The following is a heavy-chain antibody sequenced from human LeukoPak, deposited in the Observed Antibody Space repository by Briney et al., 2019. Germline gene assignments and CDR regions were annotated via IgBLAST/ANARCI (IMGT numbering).Heavy chain of an antibody. CDR1: GFNFASHW. CDR2: ISGSGGST. CDR3: AKSEAAAAGGLDY. D-gene: IGHD6-13*01. J-gene: IGHJ4*02. V-gene: IGHV3-23*01. Sequence: GGSLRLSCAASGFNFASHWMHWVRQAPGKGLEWVSAISGSGGSTYYADSVKGRFTISRDNSKNTLYLQMNSLRAEDTAVYYCAKSEAAAAGGLDYWGQGTLVTVSS.